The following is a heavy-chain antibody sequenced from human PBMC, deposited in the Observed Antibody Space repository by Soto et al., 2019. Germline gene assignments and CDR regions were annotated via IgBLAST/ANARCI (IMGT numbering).Heavy chain of an antibody. CDR1: GFTFSSYW. CDR2: INSDGSST. Sequence: EVQLVESGGGLVQPGGSLRLSCAASGFTFSSYWMHWVRQAPGKGLEWVSGINSDGSSTSYADSVKGRFTISRDNAKNTLYVQMNSLRAEDTAVYYCAKPLASHGGFDYWGQGTLVTVCS. V-gene: IGHV3-74*01. D-gene: IGHD2-2*01. J-gene: IGHJ4*02. CDR3: AKPLASHGGFDY.